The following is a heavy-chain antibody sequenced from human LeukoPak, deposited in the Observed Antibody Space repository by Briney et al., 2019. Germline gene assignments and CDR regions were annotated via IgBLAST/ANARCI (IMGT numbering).Heavy chain of an antibody. Sequence: GGSLRLSCAASGFTFSSYAMSWVRQAPGKGLEWVSAISGSGGSTYYADSVKGRFTISRDNSKNTLYLQMNSLRAEDTAVYYCAKDIPPFLLQTTVTTPPVDWFDPWGQGTLVTVSS. CDR3: AKDIPPFLLQTTVTTPPVDWFDP. CDR1: GFTFSSYA. CDR2: ISGSGGST. D-gene: IGHD4-17*01. J-gene: IGHJ5*02. V-gene: IGHV3-23*01.